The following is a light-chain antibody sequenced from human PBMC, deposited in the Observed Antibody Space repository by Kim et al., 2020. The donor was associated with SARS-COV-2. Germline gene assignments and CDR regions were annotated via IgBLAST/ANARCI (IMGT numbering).Light chain of an antibody. V-gene: IGLV3-1*01. CDR1: KLGDKY. CDR3: QAWDSSTGV. Sequence: SYELTQPPSVSVSPGQTASITCSGDKLGDKYACWYQQKPGQSPVLVIYQDNKRPSGIPERFSGSNSGNTATLTISGTQAMDEADYYCQAWDSSTGVFGGGTKLTV. CDR2: QDN. J-gene: IGLJ2*01.